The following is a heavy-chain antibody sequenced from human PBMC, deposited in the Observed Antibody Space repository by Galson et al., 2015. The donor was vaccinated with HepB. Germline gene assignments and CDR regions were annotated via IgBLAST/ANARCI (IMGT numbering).Heavy chain of an antibody. J-gene: IGHJ6*03. Sequence: SLRLSCAASGFTFSSYWMSWVRQAPGKGLEWVANIEQDGSEKYYVDSVKGRFTISRDNAKNSLYLQMNSLRAEDTAVYYCAREDFWSGCLYYYYYYMDVWGKGTTVTVSS. CDR2: IEQDGSEK. V-gene: IGHV3-7*01. CDR3: AREDFWSGCLYYYYYYMDV. D-gene: IGHD3-3*01. CDR1: GFTFSSYW.